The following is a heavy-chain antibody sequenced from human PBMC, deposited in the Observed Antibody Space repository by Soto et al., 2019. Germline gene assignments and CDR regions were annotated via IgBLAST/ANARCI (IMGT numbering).Heavy chain of an antibody. J-gene: IGHJ6*02. CDR1: GGSFSGYY. CDR2: INHSGST. CDR3: ARGGVQKWYYYYGMDV. D-gene: IGHD1-1*01. Sequence: KPSETLSLTCAVYGGSFSGYYWSWIRQPPGKGLEWIGEINHSGSTNYNPSLKSRVTISVDTSKNQFSLKLSSVTAADTAVYYCARGGVQKWYYYYGMDVWGQGTTVTVSS. V-gene: IGHV4-34*01.